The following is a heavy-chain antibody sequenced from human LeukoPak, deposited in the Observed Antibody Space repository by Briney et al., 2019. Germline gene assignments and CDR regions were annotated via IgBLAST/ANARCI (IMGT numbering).Heavy chain of an antibody. V-gene: IGHV3-7*03. Sequence: GGSLRLSCAVSGLTFSSSWMDWVRQAPGKGLEWVASINPDGNKKYSADSVKGRFTISRDNAENSLYLQMNSLRAEDTAEYYCARDDGVGATIPDYWGQGTLVTVSS. CDR2: INPDGNKK. J-gene: IGHJ4*02. CDR3: ARDDGVGATIPDY. D-gene: IGHD1-26*01. CDR1: GLTFSSSW.